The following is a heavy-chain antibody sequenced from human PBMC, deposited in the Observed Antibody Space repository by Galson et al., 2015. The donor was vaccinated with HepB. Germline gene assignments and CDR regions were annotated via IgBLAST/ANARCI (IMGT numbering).Heavy chain of an antibody. CDR1: GFTFSDYY. J-gene: IGHJ1*01. Sequence: SLRLSCAASGFTFSDYYFSWIRQAPGKGLEWVSYISSSGSPKYYADSVKGRFTISRDNAKKTVFLQMDSLRAEDTALYYCARGGYGALGKHWGQGALVTVPS. V-gene: IGHV3-11*01. D-gene: IGHD4-17*01. CDR3: ARGGYGALGKH. CDR2: ISSSGSPK.